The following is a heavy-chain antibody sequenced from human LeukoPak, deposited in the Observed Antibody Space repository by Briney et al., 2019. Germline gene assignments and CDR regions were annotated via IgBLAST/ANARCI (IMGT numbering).Heavy chain of an antibody. CDR3: AKYIFSSTPYFDY. D-gene: IGHD6-13*01. Sequence: PGGSLRLSCAASGFTFGTFAMTWDRQAPGKRPEWVSSITNSGSSTYYADSVRGRFTISRDNSKNTLYLQMFGLRAEDTAVYFCAKYIFSSTPYFDYWGQGTLVTVSS. CDR2: ITNSGSST. J-gene: IGHJ4*02. V-gene: IGHV3-23*01. CDR1: GFTFGTFA.